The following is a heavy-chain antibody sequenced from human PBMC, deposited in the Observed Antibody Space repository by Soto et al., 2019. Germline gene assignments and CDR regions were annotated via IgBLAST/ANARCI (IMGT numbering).Heavy chain of an antibody. CDR3: ARDEEAAAPGSGAFYYYYGMDV. CDR1: GFTFSSYG. D-gene: IGHD2-2*01. J-gene: IGHJ6*02. V-gene: IGHV3-33*01. Sequence: QVQLVESGGGVVQPGRSLRLSCAASGFTFSSYGMHWVRQAPGKGLEWVAVIWYDGSNKYYADYVKGRLTISRDNSKNKLYLQMNSLRAEDTAVYYCARDEEAAAPGSGAFYYYYGMDVLGQGTTVNV. CDR2: IWYDGSNK.